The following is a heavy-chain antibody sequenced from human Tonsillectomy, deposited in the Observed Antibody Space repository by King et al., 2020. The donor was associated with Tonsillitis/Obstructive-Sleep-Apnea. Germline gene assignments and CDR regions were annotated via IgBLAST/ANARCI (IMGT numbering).Heavy chain of an antibody. D-gene: IGHD3-22*01. Sequence: QLVQSGAEVKKPGASVKVSCKASGYSFSGYYMHWVRQAPGQGLEWMGWIGPNTGGTKFAQKFQGRVTMTTDTSMSTAYMELSSLRFDDTAVYFCARDKELYSSPFDYWGQGTLVTVSS. V-gene: IGHV1-2*02. CDR3: ARDKELYSSPFDY. J-gene: IGHJ4*02. CDR2: IGPNTGGT. CDR1: GYSFSGYY.